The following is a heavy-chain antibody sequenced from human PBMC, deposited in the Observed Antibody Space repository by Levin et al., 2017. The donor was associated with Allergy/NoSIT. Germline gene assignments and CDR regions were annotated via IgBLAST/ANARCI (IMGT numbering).Heavy chain of an antibody. Sequence: GESLKISCKTSGYTFTDYYIYWVRQAPGHGLEWLGWINPNNGASTSAQKFQGRVTMTRDTSISTAYMDLSSLTSDDAAIYYCAKDYRTQPHVRGPDYWGQGTLVTVSS. CDR1: GYTFTDYY. D-gene: IGHD3-16*02. J-gene: IGHJ4*02. CDR3: AKDYRTQPHVRGPDY. V-gene: IGHV1-2*02. CDR2: INPNNGAS.